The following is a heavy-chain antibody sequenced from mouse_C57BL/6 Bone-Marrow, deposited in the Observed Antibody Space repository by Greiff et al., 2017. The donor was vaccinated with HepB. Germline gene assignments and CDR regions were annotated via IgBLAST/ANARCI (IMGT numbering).Heavy chain of an antibody. Sequence: EVHLVESGGGLVKPGGSLKLSCAASGFTFSDYGMHWVRQAPEKGLEWVAYISSGSSTIYYADTVKGRFTISRDNAKNTLFLQMTSLRSEDTARYYCARQGIYYDYRMDYWGQGTSVTVSS. CDR1: GFTFSDYG. CDR3: ARQGIYYDYRMDY. CDR2: ISSGSSTI. J-gene: IGHJ4*01. D-gene: IGHD2-4*01. V-gene: IGHV5-17*01.